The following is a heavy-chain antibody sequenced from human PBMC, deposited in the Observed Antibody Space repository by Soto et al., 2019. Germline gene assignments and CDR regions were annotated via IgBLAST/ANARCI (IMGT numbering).Heavy chain of an antibody. J-gene: IGHJ4*02. CDR1: GGSLTSYP. V-gene: IGHV1-69*01. CDR2: IIPIHGTT. D-gene: IGHD3-16*01. CDR3: ARGWGLVS. Sequence: QMEQSGAEVRKPGSSVKVSCKPSGGSLTSYPMAWVRQAPGQGFELMGGIIPIHGTTEYAQKFQGRVTITADESTNRATLELTGLTSEDTAVYYCARGWGLVSWGQGTLVTVSS.